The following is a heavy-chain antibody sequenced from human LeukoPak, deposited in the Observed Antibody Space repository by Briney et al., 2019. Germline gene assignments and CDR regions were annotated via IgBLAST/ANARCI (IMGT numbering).Heavy chain of an antibody. CDR2: IYYSGST. CDR3: ARHLGSEWIQLSFDY. V-gene: IGHV4-39*01. CDR1: GGSISSSTYY. D-gene: IGHD5-18*01. Sequence: SETLSLTCTVSGGSISSSTYYWGWIRQPPGKGLEWIGSIYYSGSTYYNPSLKSRVTISVDTSKNQFSLKLSSVTAADTAVYYCARHLGSEWIQLSFDYWGQGTLVTVSS. J-gene: IGHJ4*02.